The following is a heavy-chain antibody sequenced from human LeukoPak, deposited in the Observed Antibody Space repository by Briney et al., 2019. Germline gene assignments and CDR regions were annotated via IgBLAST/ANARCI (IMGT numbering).Heavy chain of an antibody. CDR3: ARGRIAAAGQNTFDY. CDR1: GFTFSSYA. V-gene: IGHV3-30-3*01. Sequence: GGSLRLSCAASGFTFSSYAMHWVRQAPGKGLEWVAVISYDGSNKYYADSVKGRFTISRDNSKNTLYLQMNNLRAEDTAVYYCARGRIAAAGQNTFDYWGQGTLVTVSS. CDR2: ISYDGSNK. J-gene: IGHJ4*02. D-gene: IGHD6-13*01.